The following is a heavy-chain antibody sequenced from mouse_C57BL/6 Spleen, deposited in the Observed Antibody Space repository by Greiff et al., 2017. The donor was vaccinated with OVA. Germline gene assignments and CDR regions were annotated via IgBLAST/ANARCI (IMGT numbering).Heavy chain of an antibody. V-gene: IGHV5-4*01. CDR1: GFTFSSYA. CDR2: ISDGGSYT. Sequence: EVHLVESGGGLVKPGGSLKLSCAASGFTFSSYAMSWVRQTPEKRLEWVATISDGGSYTYYPDNVKGRFTISRDNAKNNLYLQMSHLKSEDTAMDYCAREGKGGFDYWGQGTTLTVSS. CDR3: AREGKGGFDY. J-gene: IGHJ2*01.